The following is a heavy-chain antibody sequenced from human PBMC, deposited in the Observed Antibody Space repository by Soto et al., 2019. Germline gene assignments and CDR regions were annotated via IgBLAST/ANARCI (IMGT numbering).Heavy chain of an antibody. CDR2: IYYSGST. CDR3: ARGKITGLFDY. J-gene: IGHJ4*02. V-gene: IGHV4-59*12. CDR1: GGSISSYY. D-gene: IGHD2-8*02. Sequence: PSETLSLTCTVSGGSISSYYWSWIRQPPGKGLEWIGYIYYSGSTNYNPSLKSRVTISVDTSKNQFSLKLSSVTAADTAVYYCARGKITGLFDYWSQGTLVTVSS.